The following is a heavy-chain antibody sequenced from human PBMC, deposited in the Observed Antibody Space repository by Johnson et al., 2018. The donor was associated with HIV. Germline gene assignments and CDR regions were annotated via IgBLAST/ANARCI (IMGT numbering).Heavy chain of an antibody. CDR2: ISYDGSNK. J-gene: IGHJ3*02. CDR1: GFTFSSYA. Sequence: QVQLVESGGGLVQPGRSLRLSCAASGFTFSSYAMHWVRQAPGKGLEWVAVISYDGSNKYYADSVKGRFTISRDNSKNTLYLQMNSLRTGDTAVYYCAKGWRQLWPTGDGAFDIWGQGTMVTVSS. D-gene: IGHD5-18*01. CDR3: AKGWRQLWPTGDGAFDI. V-gene: IGHV3-30-3*01.